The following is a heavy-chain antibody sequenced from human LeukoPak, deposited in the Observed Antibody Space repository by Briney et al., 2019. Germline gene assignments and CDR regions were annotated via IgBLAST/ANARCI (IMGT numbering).Heavy chain of an antibody. CDR1: GGSISSYY. Sequence: SETLSLTCTVSGGSISSYYWSWIRQPPGKGLEWIGYIYYSGSTNYNPSLKSRVTISVDTSKNQFSLKLSSVTAADTAVYYCARNRLRYFVWLQSGIIDAFDIWGQGTMVTVSS. J-gene: IGHJ3*02. V-gene: IGHV4-59*01. D-gene: IGHD3-9*01. CDR3: ARNRLRYFVWLQSGIIDAFDI. CDR2: IYYSGST.